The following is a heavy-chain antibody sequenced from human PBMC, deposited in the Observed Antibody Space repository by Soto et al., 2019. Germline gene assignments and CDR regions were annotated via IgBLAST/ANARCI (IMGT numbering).Heavy chain of an antibody. V-gene: IGHV3-11*06. J-gene: IGHJ6*02. D-gene: IGHD6-6*01. CDR3: ARDLEYSSSYYYYYGMDV. CDR1: GFTFSDYY. Sequence: SGGSLRLSCAASGFTFSDYYMSWIRQAPGKGLEWVSYISSSSSYTNYADSVKGRFTISRDNAKNSLYLQMNSLRAEDTAVYYCARDLEYSSSYYYYYGMDVWGQGTTVTVSS. CDR2: ISSSSSYT.